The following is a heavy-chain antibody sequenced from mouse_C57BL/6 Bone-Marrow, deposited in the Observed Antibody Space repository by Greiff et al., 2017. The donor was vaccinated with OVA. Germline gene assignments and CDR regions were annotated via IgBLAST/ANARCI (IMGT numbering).Heavy chain of an antibody. CDR1: GFNIKDDY. CDR3: TVTTGFDY. V-gene: IGHV14-4*01. D-gene: IGHD1-1*01. J-gene: IGHJ2*01. CDR2: IDPENGDT. Sequence: EVQLQQSGAELVRPGASVKLSCTASGFNIKDDYMHWVKQRPEQGLEWIGWIDPENGDTEYASKFQGKATITADTSSNTAYLQLSSLTSEDTAVDYCTVTTGFDYWGQGTTLTVSS.